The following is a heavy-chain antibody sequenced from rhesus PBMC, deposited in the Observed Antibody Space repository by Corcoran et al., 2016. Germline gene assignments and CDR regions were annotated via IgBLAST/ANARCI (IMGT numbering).Heavy chain of an antibody. Sequence: QESAPGLVQPSGTLSLTCTVSGASISVGYWSWFRQFPGKSLEWIAEIGGVGGGGGTVTSNPCLRGRVSGSGEAAKNRVSLEWSSVSAAGTACYFCVTNDVSAGGIYARVLSYWGPGILVTVSS. CDR3: VTNDVSAGGIYARVLSY. CDR2: VGGGGGTV. V-gene: IGHV4-165*02. J-gene: IGHJ5-1*01. CDR1: GASISVGY. D-gene: IGHD2-39*01.